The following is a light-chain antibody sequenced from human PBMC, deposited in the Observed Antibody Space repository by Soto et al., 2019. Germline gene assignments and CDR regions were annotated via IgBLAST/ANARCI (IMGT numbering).Light chain of an antibody. CDR3: TSYSSTSPVL. V-gene: IGLV2-14*01. CDR2: EVT. J-gene: IGLJ2*01. Sequence: QSVLTQPASVSGSLGQSITISCTGTSSDVGDYNYVSWYQQHPDKAPKLLIFEVTNRPSGVSGRFSGSKSGITASLIISGLQPEDEADYYCTSYSSTSPVLFGGGTKLTVL. CDR1: SSDVGDYNY.